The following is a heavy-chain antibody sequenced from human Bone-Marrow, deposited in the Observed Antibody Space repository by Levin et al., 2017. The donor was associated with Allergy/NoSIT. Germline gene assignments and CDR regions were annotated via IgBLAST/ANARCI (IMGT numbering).Heavy chain of an antibody. D-gene: IGHD2-21*02. CDR3: ARVKSSDGVTPDWYFDL. J-gene: IGHJ2*01. V-gene: IGHV3-48*03. Sequence: GGSLRLSCAASGFTFSSYEMNWVRQAPGKGLEWISYISSSGTTKYYADSVKGRFTISSKTSVYLQMNSLRAEDTAIYYCARVKSSDGVTPDWYFDLWGRGTLVTVSS. CDR2: ISSSGTTK. CDR1: GFTFSSYE.